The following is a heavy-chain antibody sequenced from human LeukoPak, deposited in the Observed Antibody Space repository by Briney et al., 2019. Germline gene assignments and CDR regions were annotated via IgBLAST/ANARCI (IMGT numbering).Heavy chain of an antibody. D-gene: IGHD3-22*01. Sequence: PSETLSLTCTVSGGSISSYYWSWIRQPAGKGLEWIGRIYTSGSTNYNPSLKSRVTMSVDTSKNQFSLKLSSMTAADTAVYYCARGGTWFSMDYYYYYMDVWGKGTTVTVSS. CDR2: IYTSGST. CDR3: ARGGTWFSMDYYYYYMDV. CDR1: GGSISSYY. V-gene: IGHV4-4*07. J-gene: IGHJ6*03.